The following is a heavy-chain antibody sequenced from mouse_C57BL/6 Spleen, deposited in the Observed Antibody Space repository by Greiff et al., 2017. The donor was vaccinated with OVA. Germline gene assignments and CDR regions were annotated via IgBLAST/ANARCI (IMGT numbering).Heavy chain of an antibody. CDR3: VRDGYDGYDEDARDY. Sequence: EVKLVESGGGLVQPKGSLKLSCAASGFSFTTYAMNWVRQAPGKGLEWVARIRSKSNNYATYYADSVKDRFTIARDDSESMLYLEMNNMKTEDTAMYYCVRDGYDGYDEDARDYWGQGTSVTVSA. CDR2: IRSKSNNYAT. J-gene: IGHJ4*01. D-gene: IGHD2-2*01. CDR1: GFSFTTYA. V-gene: IGHV10-1*01.